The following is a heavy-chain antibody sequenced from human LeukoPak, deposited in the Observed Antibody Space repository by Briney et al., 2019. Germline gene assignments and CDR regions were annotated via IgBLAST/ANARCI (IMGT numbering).Heavy chain of an antibody. CDR3: ARDRSPPDYDFWSGYISGNDY. J-gene: IGHJ4*02. V-gene: IGHV1-69*04. CDR2: IIPILGIA. CDR1: GGTFSSYA. Sequence: GASVKVSCKASGGTFSSYAISWVRQAPGQGLEWMGRIIPILGIANYAQKFQGRVTITADKSTSTAYMELSSLRSEDTAVYYCARDRSPPDYDFWSGYISGNDYWGQGTLVTVSS. D-gene: IGHD3-3*01.